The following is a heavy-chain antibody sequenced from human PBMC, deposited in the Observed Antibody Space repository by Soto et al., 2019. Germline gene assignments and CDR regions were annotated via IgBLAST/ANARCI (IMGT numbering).Heavy chain of an antibody. V-gene: IGHV4-59*01. CDR3: ARTGCSGGSCPFDY. J-gene: IGHJ4*02. CDR2: IHYSGST. Sequence: ETLSLTCTVSGGSMSYYFWSWIRQPPGKGLEWIAYIHYSGSTNYNPSLKSRVTISVDTSKNQFSLKLSSVTAADTAVYYCARTGCSGGSCPFDYWGQGTLVTVSS. D-gene: IGHD2-15*01. CDR1: GGSMSYYF.